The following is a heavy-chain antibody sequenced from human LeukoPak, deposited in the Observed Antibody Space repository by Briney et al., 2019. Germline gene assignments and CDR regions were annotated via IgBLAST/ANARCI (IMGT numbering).Heavy chain of an antibody. CDR2: IGGSGADT. J-gene: IGHJ5*02. Sequence: SGGSLRLSCAASGFTFSDCYMSWFRQAPGKGLKWLSYIGGSGADTNYADSVKGRFTTSRDNAKSSLYLQMNSLRAEDTAVYYCAKTLVASPGNTGGPWGQGTLVTVSS. CDR1: GFTFSDCY. D-gene: IGHD6-6*01. V-gene: IGHV3-11*03. CDR3: AKTLVASPGNTGGP.